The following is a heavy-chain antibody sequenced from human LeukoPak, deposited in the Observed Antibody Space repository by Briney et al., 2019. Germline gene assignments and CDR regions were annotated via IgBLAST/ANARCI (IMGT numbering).Heavy chain of an antibody. CDR3: AREYGNMTMVTNLDY. CDR2: IIPILAIA. CDR1: GGTFGSSP. D-gene: IGHD4-17*01. Sequence: SVKVSCKASGGTFGSSPITWVRQAPGQGLEWMGRIIPILAIANYAQKFQGRVTITADKSTRTAYMELISLRSEDTAVYYCAREYGNMTMVTNLDYWGQGTLVTVSS. J-gene: IGHJ4*02. V-gene: IGHV1-69*04.